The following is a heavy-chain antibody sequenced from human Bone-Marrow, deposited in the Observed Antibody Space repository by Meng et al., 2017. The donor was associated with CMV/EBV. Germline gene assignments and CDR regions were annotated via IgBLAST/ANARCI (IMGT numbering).Heavy chain of an antibody. CDR3: ARDRPDIVVVPAGNYYYYYGMDV. V-gene: IGHV1-46*01. J-gene: IGHJ6*02. CDR1: GYTFTGYY. Sequence: ASVKVSCKASGYTFTGYYMHWVRQAPGQGLEWMGIINPSGGSTSYAQKFQGRVTMTRDTSTSTVYMELSSLRSEDTAVYYCARDRPDIVVVPAGNYYYYYGMDVWGQGTTVTVSS. CDR2: INPSGGST. D-gene: IGHD2-2*01.